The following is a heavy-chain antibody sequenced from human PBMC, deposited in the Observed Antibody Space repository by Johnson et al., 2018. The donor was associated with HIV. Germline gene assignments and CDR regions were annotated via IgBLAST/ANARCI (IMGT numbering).Heavy chain of an antibody. D-gene: IGHD5-18*01. CDR1: GFTFSDYY. J-gene: IGHJ3*02. CDR3: ARERYSFGCLCIDASDI. V-gene: IGHV3-11*04. CDR2: ISSSGSTI. Sequence: VQLVESGGGLVQPGGSLRVSCAASGFTFSDYYMNWIRQGPGKGLEWVSYISSSGSTIYYADSVKGRFTMSRDNAKNSLYLQMNSLRAEDTAIYYCARERYSFGCLCIDASDIWGQGTMVTVSS.